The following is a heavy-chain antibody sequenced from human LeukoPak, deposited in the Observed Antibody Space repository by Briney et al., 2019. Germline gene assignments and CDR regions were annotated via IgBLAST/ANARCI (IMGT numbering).Heavy chain of an antibody. CDR2: INPNSGGT. CDR3: ARDFGYCSSTSCKSVYYFDY. J-gene: IGHJ4*02. CDR1: GYTFTGYY. Sequence: GASVKVSCKASGYTFTGYYMHWVRQAPGQGLEWMGWINPNSGGTNYAQKFQGRVTMTRGTSISTAYMELSRLRSDDTAVYYCARDFGYCSSTSCKSVYYFDYWGQGTLVTVSS. D-gene: IGHD2-2*01. V-gene: IGHV1-2*02.